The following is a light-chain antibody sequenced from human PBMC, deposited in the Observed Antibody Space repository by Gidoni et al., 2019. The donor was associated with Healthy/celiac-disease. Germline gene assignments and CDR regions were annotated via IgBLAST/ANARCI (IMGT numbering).Light chain of an antibody. J-gene: IGKJ3*01. V-gene: IGKV3-11*01. CDR2: DAS. CDR1: QSVSSS. Sequence: EIVLTQSPATLSLSPGERATLSCRASQSVSSSLAWYQQKPGQAPRLLIYDASNRATGIPARFSGIGSGTDFTLTISSLEPEDFAVYYCQQRSNWPRIFTFGPGTKVDIK. CDR3: QQRSNWPRIFT.